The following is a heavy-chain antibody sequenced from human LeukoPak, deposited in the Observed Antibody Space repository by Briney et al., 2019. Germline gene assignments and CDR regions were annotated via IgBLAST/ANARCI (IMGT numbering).Heavy chain of an antibody. J-gene: IGHJ5*02. V-gene: IGHV4-61*05. Sequence: ASETLSLTCTVSGGSISLSNYYWGWVRQPPGKGLEWIGYIYYSGSTNYNPSLESRVTISVDTSKNQFSLKLSSVTAADTAVYYCARVNRNWFDPWGQGTLVTVSS. CDR2: IYYSGST. CDR1: GGSISLSNYY. CDR3: ARVNRNWFDP. D-gene: IGHD1-14*01.